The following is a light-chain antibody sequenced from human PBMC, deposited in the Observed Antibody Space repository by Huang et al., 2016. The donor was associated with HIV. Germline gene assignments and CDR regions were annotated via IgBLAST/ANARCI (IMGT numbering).Light chain of an antibody. CDR2: KAS. CDR1: QSINNY. J-gene: IGKJ1*01. V-gene: IGKV1-5*03. Sequence: DVQMTQSPSTLSAYVGERITITCRASQSINNYLAWYQQKAGKAPDLLIYKASTLDSGVPSRFSGSGSGTTFTLTISNLQPDDFATYYCQQYDSYWTFGQGTKVE. CDR3: QQYDSYWT.